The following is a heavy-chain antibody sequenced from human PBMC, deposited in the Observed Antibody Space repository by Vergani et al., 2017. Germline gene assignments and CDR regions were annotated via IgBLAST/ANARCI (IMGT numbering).Heavy chain of an antibody. CDR1: GGTFSSYA. CDR2: MNPNSGNT. CDR3: ARGRADYGSGSYYNNDYYYYMDV. D-gene: IGHD3-10*01. Sequence: QVQLVQSGAEVKKPGSSVKVSCKASGGTFSSYAINWVRQATGQGLEWMGWMNPNSGNTGYAQKFQGRVTMTRNTSISTAYMELSSLRSEDTAVYYCARGRADYGSGSYYNNDYYYYMDVWGKGTTVTVSS. J-gene: IGHJ6*03. V-gene: IGHV1-8*02.